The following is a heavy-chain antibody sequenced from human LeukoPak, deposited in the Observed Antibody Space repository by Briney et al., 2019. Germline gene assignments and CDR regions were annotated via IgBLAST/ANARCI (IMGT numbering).Heavy chain of an antibody. CDR3: PRDPPSRGTRYFDY. V-gene: IGHV3-30*04. CDR2: ISYDGSNK. CDR1: GFTFSSYA. D-gene: IGHD3-16*01. J-gene: IGHJ4*02. Sequence: GGSLRLSCAASGFTFSSYAMHWVRQAPGKGLEWVAVISYDGSNKYYADSVKGRFTISRDNSKNTLYLQMNSLRAEDTAVYYCPRDPPSRGTRYFDYWGQGILVTVSS.